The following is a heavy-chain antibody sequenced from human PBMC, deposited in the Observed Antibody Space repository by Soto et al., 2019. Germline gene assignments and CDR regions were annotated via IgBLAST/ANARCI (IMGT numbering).Heavy chain of an antibody. D-gene: IGHD3-16*01. V-gene: IGHV3-23*01. CDR2: VSASGLKT. Sequence: EVQLLESGGKLVQPGGSLTLSCAASGFTFITYAMAWVRQAPGQGLAWVSGVSASGLKTDYADPVKGRFYISRDNSKNTVSLHMNSLRAEDTALYSCAKDRPRRTSGDLFAYWGQGTPVTVSS. CDR1: GFTFITYA. CDR3: AKDRPRRTSGDLFAY. J-gene: IGHJ4*02.